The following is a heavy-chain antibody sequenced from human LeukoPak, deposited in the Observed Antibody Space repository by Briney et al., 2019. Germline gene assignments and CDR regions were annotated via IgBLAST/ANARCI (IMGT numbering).Heavy chain of an antibody. CDR1: GFTVSSNY. CDR2: IYSGGST. J-gene: IGHJ4*02. V-gene: IGHV3-66*01. CDR3: AREHALKYNGGVVY. D-gene: IGHD5-12*01. Sequence: GGSLRLSCAASGFTVSSNYMSWVRQAPGKGLEWVSVIYSGGSTYYADSVKGRFTISRDNSKNTLYLQMNSLRAEDTAVYYCAREHALKYNGGVVYWGQGTLVTVSS.